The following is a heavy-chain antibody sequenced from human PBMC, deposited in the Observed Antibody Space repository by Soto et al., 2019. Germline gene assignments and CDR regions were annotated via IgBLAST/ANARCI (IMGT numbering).Heavy chain of an antibody. Sequence: GGSLRLSCAASGFTFSSYDINWVRQAPGKGLEWVSSISSSSSYIYYAVSVKGRFTISRDNAKNSLYLQMNSLRAEDTAVYYCARMGAGYCVSTSCDPSPTMGYGMDVWGQGATVTVSS. CDR2: ISSSSSYI. CDR1: GFTFSSYD. J-gene: IGHJ6*02. D-gene: IGHD2-2*01. CDR3: ARMGAGYCVSTSCDPSPTMGYGMDV. V-gene: IGHV3-21*01.